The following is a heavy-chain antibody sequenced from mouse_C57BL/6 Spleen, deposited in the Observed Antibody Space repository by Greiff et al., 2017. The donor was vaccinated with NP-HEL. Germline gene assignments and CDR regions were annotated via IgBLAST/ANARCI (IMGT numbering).Heavy chain of an antibody. CDR1: GYAFSSSW. CDR3: ARENYYGSRSPYFDY. CDR2: IYPGDGDT. J-gene: IGHJ2*01. Sequence: QVQLQQSGPELVKPGASVKISCKASGYAFSSSWMNWVKQRPGKGLEWIGRIYPGDGDTNYNGKFKGKATLTADKSSSTAYMQLSSLTSDDSAVYFCARENYYGSRSPYFDYWGQGTTLTVSS. V-gene: IGHV1-82*01. D-gene: IGHD1-1*01.